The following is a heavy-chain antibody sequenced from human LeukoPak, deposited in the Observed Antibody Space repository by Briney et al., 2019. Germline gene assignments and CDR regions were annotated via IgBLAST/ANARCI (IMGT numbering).Heavy chain of an antibody. J-gene: IGHJ4*02. D-gene: IGHD3-16*02. V-gene: IGHV3-7*05. CDR3: ARDYQTDY. Sequence: GGSLRLSCAASGFNFSSYWMTWVRQAPGKGLEWVANIRQDGSDKNYVDSVKGRFTISRDDAKNSLYLQMNSLRGEDTAVYYCARDYQTDYWGQGILVTVSS. CDR1: GFNFSSYW. CDR2: IRQDGSDK.